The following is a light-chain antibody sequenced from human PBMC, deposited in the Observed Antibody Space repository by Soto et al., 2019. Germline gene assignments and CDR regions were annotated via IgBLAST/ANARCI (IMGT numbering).Light chain of an antibody. Sequence: DIQMTQSPSAMSASVGDRVTINCRASQDIKYYLAWFQQKPGKVPKRLIYSASSLQSGVPSRFSGSGSGTKFTLTISGLQPADSATYYCLQHNSYPLTFGGGTKVEIK. J-gene: IGKJ4*01. V-gene: IGKV1-17*03. CDR1: QDIKYY. CDR2: SAS. CDR3: LQHNSYPLT.